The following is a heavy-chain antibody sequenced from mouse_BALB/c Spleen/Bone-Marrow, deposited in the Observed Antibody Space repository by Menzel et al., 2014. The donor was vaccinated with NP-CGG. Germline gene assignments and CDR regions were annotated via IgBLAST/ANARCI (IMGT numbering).Heavy chain of an antibody. Sequence: DVQLVESGGGLVTPGGSLKLSCAASGFTFDSYNMSWVRQTPEKRLEWVATISSGGGNTYYPDSVKGRFTISRDNAKNNLYLQMSSLRSEDTALYYCVRREYDDYFDYWGQGTTLTVSS. CDR2: ISSGGGNT. V-gene: IGHV5-9*03. D-gene: IGHD2-14*01. J-gene: IGHJ2*01. CDR3: VRREYDDYFDY. CDR1: GFTFDSYN.